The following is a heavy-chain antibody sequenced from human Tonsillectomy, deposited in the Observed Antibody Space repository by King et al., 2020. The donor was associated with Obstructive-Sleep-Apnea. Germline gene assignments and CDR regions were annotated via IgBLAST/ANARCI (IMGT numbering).Heavy chain of an antibody. J-gene: IGHJ5*02. CDR1: GGSITSDNW. V-gene: IGHV4-4*02. Sequence: VQLQESGPGLVKPSGTLSLTCAVSGGSITSDNWWNWVRQSPGKGLEWIGESYHSGSTNYNPSLQSRVTGSVNQSNNQFSLRLSSVTAADTAVYARGTRVDFSSSWEGDGNWFDPWGQGTLVTVSS. CDR2: SYHSGST. CDR3: GTRVDFSSSWEGDGNWFDP. D-gene: IGHD6-13*01.